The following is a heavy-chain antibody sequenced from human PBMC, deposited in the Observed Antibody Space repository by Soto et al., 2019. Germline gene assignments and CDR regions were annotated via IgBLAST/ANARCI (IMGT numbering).Heavy chain of an antibody. D-gene: IGHD3-10*01. CDR1: GGSISGSAYY. V-gene: IGHV4-39*01. CDR2: IYYRGST. J-gene: IGHJ4*02. CDR3: ARRWFGAAQGIGYFDN. Sequence: QLQLHESGPGLVKPSETLSLTCTVSGGSISGSAYYWGWFRQPPGKGLEWIWSIYYRGSTYYNPSLKSRVMMSVDTSKNQFSLMLSSVTDTDTAVYYCARRWFGAAQGIGYFDNWGQGTLVTVSS.